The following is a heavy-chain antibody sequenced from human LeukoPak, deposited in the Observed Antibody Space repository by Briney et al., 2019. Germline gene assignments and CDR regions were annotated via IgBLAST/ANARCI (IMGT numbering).Heavy chain of an antibody. Sequence: ASVKVSCKASGYTFTSYYLHWVRQAPGQGLEWMGIINPSAGSTSYAQKFQGRVTLTRDMSTSTVYMELRSLRSDDTAVYYCARGNYYDSSGYYYVMGGNIFDYWGQGTLVTVSS. D-gene: IGHD3-22*01. CDR1: GYTFTSYY. J-gene: IGHJ4*02. CDR2: INPSAGST. CDR3: ARGNYYDSSGYYYVMGGNIFDY. V-gene: IGHV1-46*01.